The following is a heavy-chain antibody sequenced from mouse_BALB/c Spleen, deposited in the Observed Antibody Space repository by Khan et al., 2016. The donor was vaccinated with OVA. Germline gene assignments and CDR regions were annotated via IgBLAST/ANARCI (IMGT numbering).Heavy chain of an antibody. CDR2: ISYSGNT. D-gene: IGHD1-1*01. CDR1: GYSITTDYA. Sequence: EVKLHESGPGLVKPSQSLSLTCTVTGYSITTDYAWNWIRQFPGNKLEWMGYISYSGNTKYNPSLKSRISITRDTSKNQFFLQLKSVTTEDTARYYCARVYGGDFDYWGQGTTLTVSS. V-gene: IGHV3-2*02. J-gene: IGHJ2*01. CDR3: ARVYGGDFDY.